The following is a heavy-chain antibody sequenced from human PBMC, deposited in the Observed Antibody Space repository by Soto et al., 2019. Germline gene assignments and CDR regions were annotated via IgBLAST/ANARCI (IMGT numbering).Heavy chain of an antibody. D-gene: IGHD6-19*01. CDR1: GGSVSSGRYY. CDR3: ARGSSGWYEQYYYYGMEV. J-gene: IGHJ6*02. CDR2: IYYSGST. Sequence: PSETLSLTCTVSGGSVSSGRYYWSWIRQPPGKGLEWIGYIYYSGSTNYNPSLKSRVTISVDTSKNQFSLKLSSVTAADTAVYYCARGSSGWYEQYYYYGMEVWGQGTTVTVSS. V-gene: IGHV4-61*01.